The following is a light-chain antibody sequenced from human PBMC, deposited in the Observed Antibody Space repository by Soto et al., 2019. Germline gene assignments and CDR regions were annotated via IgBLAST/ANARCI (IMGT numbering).Light chain of an antibody. J-gene: IGLJ2*01. V-gene: IGLV2-8*01. CDR1: SSDVGPYDY. CDR3: SSHAGSFVI. CDR2: QVT. Sequence: QSALTQPPSASGSPGQSVTISCTGTSSDVGPYDYVSWYQQHPGKAPRLMIYQVTKRPSGVPDRFAGSKSGNTSSLTDSGIQADDEADYYCSSHAGSFVIFGGGTQLTVL.